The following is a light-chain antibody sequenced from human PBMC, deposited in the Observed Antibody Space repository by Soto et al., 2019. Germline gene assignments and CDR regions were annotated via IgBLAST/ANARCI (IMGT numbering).Light chain of an antibody. J-gene: IGLJ1*01. CDR1: SSHIGKNY. Sequence: SVLTQPPSVSAAPGQKVTFSCSGSSSHIGKNYVSWYQQVPGTAPKLLIYEDNKRRSGIPDRFSGSKSGTSATLGITGLQTGDEADYYCGTWDSSLSVFVFGTGTKVTVL. CDR3: GTWDSSLSVFV. CDR2: EDN. V-gene: IGLV1-51*02.